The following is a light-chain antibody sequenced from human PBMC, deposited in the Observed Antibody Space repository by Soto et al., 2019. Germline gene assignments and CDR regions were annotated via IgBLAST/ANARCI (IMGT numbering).Light chain of an antibody. V-gene: IGKV3-20*01. CDR1: QSVTSSS. J-gene: IGKJ2*01. CDR2: GAS. CDR3: QQHSSSPPAYT. Sequence: ESVLTQSPGTLSLSPGERATLSCRASQSVTSSSLAWYQQKPGQAPRLVIYGASSRASGIADRFSGSGYGTDFALTISRLEPEDFAVYYCQQHSSSPPAYTVGQGTKLEIQ.